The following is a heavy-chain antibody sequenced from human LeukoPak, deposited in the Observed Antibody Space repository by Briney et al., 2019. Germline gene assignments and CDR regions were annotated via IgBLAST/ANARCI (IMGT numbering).Heavy chain of an antibody. V-gene: IGHV1-69*06. D-gene: IGHD3-9*01. CDR1: GGTFSSYA. CDR3: ARPNSYDILTGYWTENWFDP. J-gene: IGHJ5*02. Sequence: ASVKVSCKASGGTFSSYAISWVRQAPGQGLGWMGGIIPIFGTANYAQKFQGRVTITADKSTSTAYMELGSLRSEDTAVYYCARPNSYDILTGYWTENWFDPWGQGTLVTVSS. CDR2: IIPIFGTA.